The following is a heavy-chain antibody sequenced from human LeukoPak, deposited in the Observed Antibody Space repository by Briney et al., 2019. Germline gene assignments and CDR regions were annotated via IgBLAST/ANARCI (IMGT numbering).Heavy chain of an antibody. J-gene: IGHJ4*02. CDR1: GYTFTGYY. D-gene: IGHD5-18*01. CDR2: ISPNSAGT. CDR3: ARGGDGPPDTAMVMAY. Sequence: ASVKVSCKASGYTFTGYYMHWVRQAPGQGLEWMGWISPNSAGTISAQKFQGRVTMTRDTSISTAYMELSRLRSDDTAVYYCARGGDGPPDTAMVMAYWGQGTLVTVSS. V-gene: IGHV1-2*02.